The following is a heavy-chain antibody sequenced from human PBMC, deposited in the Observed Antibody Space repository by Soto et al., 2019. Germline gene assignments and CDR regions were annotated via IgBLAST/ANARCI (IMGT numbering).Heavy chain of an antibody. Sequence: PGESLKISCKGSGYSFTSYWISWVRQMPGKGLEWMGRIDPSDSYTNYSPSFQGHVTISADKSISTAYLQWSSLKASDTAMYYCARLQDAGYYYCGMDVWGQGTTVTVSS. V-gene: IGHV5-10-1*01. CDR2: IDPSDSYT. CDR3: ARLQDAGYYYCGMDV. CDR1: GYSFTSYW. J-gene: IGHJ6*02.